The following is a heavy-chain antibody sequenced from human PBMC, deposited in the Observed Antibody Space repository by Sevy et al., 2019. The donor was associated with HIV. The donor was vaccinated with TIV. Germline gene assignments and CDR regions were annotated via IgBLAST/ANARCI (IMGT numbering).Heavy chain of an antibody. Sequence: ASVKVSCKASGYTFTGYYMHWVRQAPGQGLEWMGWINPNSGGTNYAQKFQGWVTMTRDTSISTAYMELGRLRSDDPAVYYCARGHSSGWLTRGGAFDIWGQGTMVTVSS. V-gene: IGHV1-2*04. CDR3: ARGHSSGWLTRGGAFDI. CDR2: INPNSGGT. D-gene: IGHD6-19*01. CDR1: GYTFTGYY. J-gene: IGHJ3*02.